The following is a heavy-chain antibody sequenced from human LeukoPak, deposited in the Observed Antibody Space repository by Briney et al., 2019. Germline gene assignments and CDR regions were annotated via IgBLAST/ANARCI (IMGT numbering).Heavy chain of an antibody. CDR1: GGFSSFYY. Sequence: PETLSLTCTVSGGFSSFYYWTWIRQPPRKGLEWIGNIHTSGSTDYSPPLKSRVTMSIDTSKNQFSLRLSSVTAADTAVYYCARPGQSSWWVYFNYWGQGTLVTVSS. J-gene: IGHJ4*02. CDR2: IHTSGST. D-gene: IGHD2-15*01. V-gene: IGHV4-4*09. CDR3: ARPGQSSWWVYFNY.